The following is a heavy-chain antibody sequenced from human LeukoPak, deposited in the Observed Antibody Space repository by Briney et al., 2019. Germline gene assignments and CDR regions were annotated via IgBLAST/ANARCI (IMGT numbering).Heavy chain of an antibody. J-gene: IGHJ4*02. CDR1: GFTFSDNY. CDR3: ARARKGYYFDH. D-gene: IGHD1-14*01. V-gene: IGHV3-11*04. CDR2: ITDTGSAT. Sequence: KPGGSLRLSCAASGFTFSDNYMIWIRQAPGKGLEWVSYITDTGSATYSADPVKGQFTISRDNAKNSLFLQMNSLRADDTAVYYCARARKGYYFDHWGQGTLVTVSS.